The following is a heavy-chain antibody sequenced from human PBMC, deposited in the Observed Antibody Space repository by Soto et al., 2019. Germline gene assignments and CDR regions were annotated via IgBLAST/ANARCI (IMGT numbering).Heavy chain of an antibody. D-gene: IGHD4-4*01. J-gene: IGHJ4*02. CDR1: GGSISSSGYY. CDR3: ARHHHNPTFDL. Sequence: TSETLSLTCIVSGGSISSSGYYWAWIRQPPGKGLEWIGSIYYSGSTYYTPSLKSRVTISADTSKNQFSLRLSSVTAADTAVYFCARHHHNPTFDLWGQGTLVTVSS. V-gene: IGHV4-39*01. CDR2: IYYSGST.